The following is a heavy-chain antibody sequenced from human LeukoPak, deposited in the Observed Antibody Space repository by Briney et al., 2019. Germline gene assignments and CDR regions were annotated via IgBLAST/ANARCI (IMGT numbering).Heavy chain of an antibody. V-gene: IGHV1-69*06. CDR3: ARGPYYYGSGSYYWNYFDY. CDR2: IIPIFGTA. D-gene: IGHD3-10*01. CDR1: GGTFSSYA. J-gene: IGHJ4*02. Sequence: GSTVKVSCKASGGTFSSYAISWVRQAPGQGLEWMGGIIPIFGTANYAQKFQGRDTITADKSTSTAYMELSSLRSEDTAVYYCARGPYYYGSGSYYWNYFDYWGQGTLVTVSS.